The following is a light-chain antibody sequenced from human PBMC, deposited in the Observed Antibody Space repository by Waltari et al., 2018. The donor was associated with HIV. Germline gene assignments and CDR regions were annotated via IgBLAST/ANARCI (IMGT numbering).Light chain of an antibody. CDR3: QRYDRAPYT. V-gene: IGKV1-27*01. Sequence: QMTQSPSSLSASVGDRVAITCRASQGIGTDLAWYQQKPGKVPKLLIYAASTLQSGVPSRFSGGGSGTDFILTITNLQTEDFSFYYCQRYDRAPYTFGPVTRLELK. CDR1: QGIGTD. J-gene: IGKJ2*01. CDR2: AAS.